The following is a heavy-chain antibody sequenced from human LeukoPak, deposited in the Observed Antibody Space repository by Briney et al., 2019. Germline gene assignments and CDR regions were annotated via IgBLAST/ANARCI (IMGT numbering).Heavy chain of an antibody. D-gene: IGHD4-11*01. Sequence: PGGSLRLSCAASGFTFSDCCMSWVRQTPAKGLEWVAVISYDGNNKYYAGSVKGRFTISRDNSNNTLYLQMNSLRAEDTALYYCAGTVTTLGYWGQGTLVTVSS. CDR1: GFTFSDCC. J-gene: IGHJ4*02. V-gene: IGHV3-30*03. CDR2: ISYDGNNK. CDR3: AGTVTTLGY.